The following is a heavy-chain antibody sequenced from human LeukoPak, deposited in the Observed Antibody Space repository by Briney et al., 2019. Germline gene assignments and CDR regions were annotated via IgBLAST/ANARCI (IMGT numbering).Heavy chain of an antibody. CDR2: IKEDGSET. CDR3: ARDGGWWRFDF. J-gene: IGHJ4*02. D-gene: IGHD2-8*02. Sequence: GGSLRLSCVASGLNFNSRWMDWVRRAPGQGLEWVASIKEDGSETHYVDSVRGRFTISRDHDKNSLYLQMNNLRAEDTAMYYCARDGGWWRFDFWGQGALVTVSS. V-gene: IGHV3-7*03. CDR1: GLNFNSRW.